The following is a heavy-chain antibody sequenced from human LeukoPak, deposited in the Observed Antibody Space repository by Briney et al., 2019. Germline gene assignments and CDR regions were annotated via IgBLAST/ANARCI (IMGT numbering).Heavy chain of an antibody. Sequence: GGSLRLYCAASGFTFSSYAMSWVRQAPGKGLEWVSAISGSGGSTYYADSVKGRFTISRDNSKNTLYLQMNSLRAEDTAVYYCAKFGGGIAARRYYFDYWGQGTLVTVSS. V-gene: IGHV3-23*01. CDR1: GFTFSSYA. CDR2: ISGSGGST. CDR3: AKFGGGIAARRYYFDY. D-gene: IGHD6-6*01. J-gene: IGHJ4*02.